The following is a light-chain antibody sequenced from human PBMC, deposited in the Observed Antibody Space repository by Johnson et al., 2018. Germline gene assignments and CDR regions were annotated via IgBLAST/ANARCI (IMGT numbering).Light chain of an antibody. J-gene: IGLJ1*01. CDR3: GTWDSSRSAGNV. CDR2: ENN. V-gene: IGLV1-51*02. Sequence: QSVLTQPPSVSAAPGQKVTISCSGSSSNIGNNYVSWYQQLPGTAPKLLIYENNKRPSGIPDRFSGSKSGTSATLGITGLQPRDEAEYYDGTWDSSRSAGNVFGTGTKVT. CDR1: SSNIGNNY.